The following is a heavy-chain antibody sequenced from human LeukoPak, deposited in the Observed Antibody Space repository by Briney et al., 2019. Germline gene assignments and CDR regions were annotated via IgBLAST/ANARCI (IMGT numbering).Heavy chain of an antibody. CDR3: AKRLGGSGFDY. J-gene: IGHJ4*02. D-gene: IGHD3-16*01. Sequence: GGSLRLSCAASGFAFSTYVMSWVRQAPGKGLDWVSAIGTSGGTTYYADSVKGRFNISRDNSKDTLYLQMNSLRAEDTAVYYCAKRLGGSGFDYWGQGTLVTVSS. V-gene: IGHV3-23*01. CDR2: IGTSGGTT. CDR1: GFAFSTYV.